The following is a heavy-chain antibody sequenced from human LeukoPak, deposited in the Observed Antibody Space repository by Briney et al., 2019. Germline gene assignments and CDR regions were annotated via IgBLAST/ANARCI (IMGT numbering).Heavy chain of an antibody. D-gene: IGHD1-26*01. CDR2: INPNSGGT. J-gene: IGHJ3*02. Sequence: ASVKVSCKASGYTFTSYGISWVRQAPGQGLEWMGWINPNSGGTNYAQKFQGRVTMTRDTSISTAYMELSRLRSDDAAVYYCARGVGATTESAFDIWGQGTMVTVSS. CDR3: ARGVGATTESAFDI. V-gene: IGHV1-2*02. CDR1: GYTFTSYG.